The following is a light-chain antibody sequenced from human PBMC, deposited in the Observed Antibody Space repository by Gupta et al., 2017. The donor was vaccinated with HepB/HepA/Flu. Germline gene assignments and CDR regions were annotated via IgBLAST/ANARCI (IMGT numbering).Light chain of an antibody. CDR2: EVS. V-gene: IGLV2-23*02. Sequence: QSALPQPASVSGSPGQSITISCTGTSSDVGSYNLVSWYQQHPGKAPKLMIYEVSKRPSGVSNRFSGSKSGNTASLTISGLQGEDEADYYCCSYAGSSTNWVFGGGTKLTVL. J-gene: IGLJ3*02. CDR3: CSYAGSSTNWV. CDR1: SSDVGSYNL.